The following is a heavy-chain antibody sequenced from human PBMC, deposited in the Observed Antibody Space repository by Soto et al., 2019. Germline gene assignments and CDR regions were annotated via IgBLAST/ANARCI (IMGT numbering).Heavy chain of an antibody. CDR3: ATDPRVVGYYYYGMDV. CDR1: GYTLTELS. J-gene: IGHJ6*02. Sequence: ASVKVSCKVSGYTLTELSMHWVRQAPGKGLEWMGGFDPEDGETIYAQKFQGRVTMTEDTSTDTAYMELSSLGSEDTAVYYCATDPRVVGYYYYGMDVWGQGTTVTVSS. D-gene: IGHD2-15*01. CDR2: FDPEDGET. V-gene: IGHV1-24*01.